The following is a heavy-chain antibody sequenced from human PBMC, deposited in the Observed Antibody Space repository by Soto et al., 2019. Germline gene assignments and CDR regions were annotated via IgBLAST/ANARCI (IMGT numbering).Heavy chain of an antibody. CDR1: GFTFNSYA. Sequence: GGSLRLSCAASGFTFNSYAMHWVRQAPGKGLEWVAVISYDGSNKYYADSVKGRFTISRDNSKNTLYLQMNSLRAEDTAVYYCARGIAYYDFWSGSAINYYYYYGMDVWGQGTTVTVSS. D-gene: IGHD3-3*01. CDR2: ISYDGSNK. J-gene: IGHJ6*02. V-gene: IGHV3-30-3*01. CDR3: ARGIAYYDFWSGSAINYYYYYGMDV.